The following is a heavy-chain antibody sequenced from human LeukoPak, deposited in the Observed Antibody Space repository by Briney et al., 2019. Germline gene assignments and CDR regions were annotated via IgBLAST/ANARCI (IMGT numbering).Heavy chain of an antibody. CDR2: IYYSGST. CDR3: ARERYSYGISDY. J-gene: IGHJ4*02. D-gene: IGHD5-18*01. Sequence: SETLSLTCTVSGGSISSYYWSWIRQPPGKGLEWIGYIYYSGSTNYNPSLKSRVTISVDTSKNQFSLKLSSVTAADTAVYYCARERYSYGISDYWGQGTLVTVSS. V-gene: IGHV4-59*01. CDR1: GGSISSYY.